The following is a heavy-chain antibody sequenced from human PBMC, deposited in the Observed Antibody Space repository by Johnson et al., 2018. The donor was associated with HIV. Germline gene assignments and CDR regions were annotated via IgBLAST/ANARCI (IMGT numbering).Heavy chain of an antibody. CDR1: GFTFSSYA. D-gene: IGHD3-22*01. J-gene: IGHJ3*02. Sequence: QVQLVESGGGVVQPGRSLRLSCAGSGFTFSSYAMHWVRQPPGKGLDWVAFIRYDGSNKYYADSVKGRFTISRDNSKNTLYLQMNSLRAEDTAVYYCAKVRGTMIVVFGAFDIWGQGTMVTVSS. CDR3: AKVRGTMIVVFGAFDI. V-gene: IGHV3-30*02. CDR2: IRYDGSNK.